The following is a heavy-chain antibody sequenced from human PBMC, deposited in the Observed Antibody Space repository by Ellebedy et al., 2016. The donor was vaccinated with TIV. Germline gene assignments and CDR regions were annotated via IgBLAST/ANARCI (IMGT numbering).Heavy chain of an antibody. J-gene: IGHJ6*02. CDR3: ARDKSTIQLWLGNDYYYGMDV. CDR1: GYTFTSYY. Sequence: ASVKVSXXASGYTFTSYYMHWVRQAPGQGLEWMGIINPSGGSTSYAQKFQGRVTMTRDTSTSTVYMELSSLRSEDTAVYYCARDKSTIQLWLGNDYYYGMDVWGQGTTVTVSS. D-gene: IGHD5-18*01. V-gene: IGHV1-46*01. CDR2: INPSGGST.